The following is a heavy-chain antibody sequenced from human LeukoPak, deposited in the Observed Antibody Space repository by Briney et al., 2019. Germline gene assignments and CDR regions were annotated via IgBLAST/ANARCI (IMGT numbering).Heavy chain of an antibody. D-gene: IGHD6-19*01. V-gene: IGHV3-23*01. J-gene: IGHJ4*02. Sequence: GGSLRLSCAGSGFTFGSSAMSWVRQAPGKGLEWVSVISVSGGSTDYADSVKGRFTISRDNSKNTLYLQMNSLRAEDTAVYYCAKDRGSGWFRDLFDYWGQGTLVTVSS. CDR1: GFTFGSSA. CDR2: ISVSGGST. CDR3: AKDRGSGWFRDLFDY.